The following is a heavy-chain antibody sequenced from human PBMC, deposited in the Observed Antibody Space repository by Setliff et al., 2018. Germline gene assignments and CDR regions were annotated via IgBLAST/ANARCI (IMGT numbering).Heavy chain of an antibody. Sequence: PGGSLRLSCAASGFSFSDNYMSWIRQAPGKGLEWVAYISSSGISIDYADSVKGRFIISRDNARNSLSLQMNSLRVEDTALYYCARDGVFYAMDVWGHGTTVTVSS. J-gene: IGHJ6*02. V-gene: IGHV3-11*04. CDR1: GFSFSDNY. D-gene: IGHD3-10*01. CDR2: ISSSGISI. CDR3: ARDGVFYAMDV.